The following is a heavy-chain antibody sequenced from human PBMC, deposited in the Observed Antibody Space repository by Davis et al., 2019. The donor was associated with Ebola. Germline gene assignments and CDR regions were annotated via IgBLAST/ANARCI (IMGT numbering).Heavy chain of an antibody. V-gene: IGHV4-61*08. D-gene: IGHD4-17*01. CDR3: ARMPTVTADHWYFDL. CDR2: IHYSGST. CDR1: GGSISSGGYS. Sequence: SETLSLTCAVSGGSISSGGYSWSWIRQPPGKGLEWIGHIHYSGSTHYNPSLKSRVTTSVDTSKNQFSLSLSSVTAADTAVYYCARMPTVTADHWYFDLWGRGTLVAVSS. J-gene: IGHJ2*01.